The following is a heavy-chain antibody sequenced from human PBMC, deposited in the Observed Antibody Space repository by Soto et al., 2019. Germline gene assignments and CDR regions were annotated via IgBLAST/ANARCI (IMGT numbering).Heavy chain of an antibody. CDR2: ISSSGSTI. CDR3: ARGDINTPGYFDY. J-gene: IGHJ4*02. Sequence: GGSLRLSCAASGFTFSSYEMNWVRQAPGKGLEWVSYISSSGSTIYYADSVKGRFTISRDNAKNSLYLQMNSLRAEDTAVYYWARGDINTPGYFDYWGQGTLVTVSS. CDR1: GFTFSSYE. D-gene: IGHD2-2*02. V-gene: IGHV3-48*03.